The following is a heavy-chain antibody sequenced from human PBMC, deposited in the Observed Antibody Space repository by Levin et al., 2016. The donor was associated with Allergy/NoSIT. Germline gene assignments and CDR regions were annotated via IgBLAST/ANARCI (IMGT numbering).Heavy chain of an antibody. CDR1: GYTFTGYY. Sequence: ASVKVSCKASGYTFTGYYMHWVRQAPGQGLEWMGWINPNSGGTNYAQKFQGWVTMTRDTSISTAYMELSRLRSDDTAVYYCAREGSSGHPYYYYYGMDVWGQGTTVTVSS. D-gene: IGHD6-19*01. J-gene: IGHJ6*02. CDR3: AREGSSGHPYYYYYGMDV. V-gene: IGHV1-2*04. CDR2: INPNSGGT.